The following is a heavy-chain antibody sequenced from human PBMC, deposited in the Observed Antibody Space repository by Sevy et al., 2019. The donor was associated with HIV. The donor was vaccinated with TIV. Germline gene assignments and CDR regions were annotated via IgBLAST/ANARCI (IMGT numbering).Heavy chain of an antibody. D-gene: IGHD2-8*02. CDR3: ARMSGGYYYMDV. Sequence: SGPTLLKPTQTLTLTCTFSGFSLSTSGMRVSWIRQPPGKALEWLARIDWDDDKFYSTSLKTRLTISKDTSKNQVVLTMTNMDPEDTATYYCARMSGGYYYMDVWGKGTTVTVSS. CDR1: GFSLSTSGMR. CDR2: IDWDDDK. J-gene: IGHJ6*03. V-gene: IGHV2-70*04.